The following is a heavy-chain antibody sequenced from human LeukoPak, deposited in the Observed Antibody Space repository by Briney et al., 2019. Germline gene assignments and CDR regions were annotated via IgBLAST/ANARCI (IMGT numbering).Heavy chain of an antibody. CDR1: GGSISSSSYY. CDR3: ARTRYYYNSRSYGAPYYFDY. Sequence: DPSETLSLTCIVSGGSISSSSYYWGWIRQPPGKGLEWIGSIYYSGSTYYNPSLKSRVTISVDTSKNQFSLKLSSVTAADTAVYYCARTRYYYNSRSYGAPYYFDYWGQGTLVTVSS. D-gene: IGHD3-10*01. J-gene: IGHJ4*02. V-gene: IGHV4-39*01. CDR2: IYYSGST.